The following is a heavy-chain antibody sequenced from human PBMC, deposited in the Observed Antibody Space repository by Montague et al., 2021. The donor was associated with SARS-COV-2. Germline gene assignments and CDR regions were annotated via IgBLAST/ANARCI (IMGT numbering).Heavy chain of an antibody. CDR2: IYDGGAV. J-gene: IGHJ3*02. CDR1: GGSITGYY. CDR3: VRDHPYGGPRGAYDI. V-gene: IGHV4-59*01. Sequence: SETLSLTRTVSGGSITGYYWSWLRRSPGKGLEWIAYIYDGGAVNYNPSLGSRVTISTDTSKNQLSLKVNSVTAADTAVYYCVRDHPYGGPRGAYDIWGQGTVGTGSS. D-gene: IGHD4-23*01.